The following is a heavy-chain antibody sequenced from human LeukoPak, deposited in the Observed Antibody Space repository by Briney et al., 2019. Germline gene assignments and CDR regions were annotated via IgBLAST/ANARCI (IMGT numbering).Heavy chain of an antibody. CDR2: MFHAGNT. Sequence: KPSETLSLTCSVSGYSISSGHYWGWIRQPPGKGLEWIGSMFHAGNTYYNPSLMTRVTMSVDTSKNQFSLKLSSVTASDTAVYYCARGDSSGYYYLSPHYYYYYMDVWGKGTTVTISS. CDR1: GYSISSGHY. V-gene: IGHV4-38-2*02. CDR3: ARGDSSGYYYLSPHYYYYYMDV. J-gene: IGHJ6*03. D-gene: IGHD3-22*01.